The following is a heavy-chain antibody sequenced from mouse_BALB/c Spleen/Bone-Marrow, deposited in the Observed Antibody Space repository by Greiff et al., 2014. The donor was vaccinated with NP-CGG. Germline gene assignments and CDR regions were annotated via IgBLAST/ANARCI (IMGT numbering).Heavy chain of an antibody. J-gene: IGHJ4*01. V-gene: IGHV5-6*01. CDR3: ARRGNWDGRDAMDH. Sequence: VQLKESGGDLVKPGGSLKLSCAASGFTFSSYGMSWVRQTPDKRLEWVATISTGGSYTYYPDSVKGRFTISRDNAKNTLYLQMSSLKAEDTAMYYCARRGNWDGRDAMDHWGQGTSVP. CDR2: ISTGGSYT. CDR1: GFTFSSYG. D-gene: IGHD4-1*01.